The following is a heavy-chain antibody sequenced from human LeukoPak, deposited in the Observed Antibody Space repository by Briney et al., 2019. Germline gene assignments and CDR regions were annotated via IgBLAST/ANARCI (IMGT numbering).Heavy chain of an antibody. CDR3: AKVNKPGTIFDSFDY. Sequence: PGGSLRLSCAASGFTFSSYAMSWVRQAPGKGLEWVSAISGSGGSTYYADSVKGRFTISRDNSKNTLYLQMNSLRAEDTAVYYCAKVNKPGTIFDSFDYWGQGALVTVSS. V-gene: IGHV3-23*01. CDR1: GFTFSSYA. CDR2: ISGSGGST. D-gene: IGHD3-3*01. J-gene: IGHJ4*02.